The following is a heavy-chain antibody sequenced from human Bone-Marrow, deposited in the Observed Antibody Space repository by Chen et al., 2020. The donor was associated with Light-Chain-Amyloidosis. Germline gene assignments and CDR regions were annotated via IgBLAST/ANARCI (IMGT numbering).Heavy chain of an antibody. Sequence: EVQLEQSGPEVKKPGESLKISCKGSGYTFPNYWIGWVRQMPGPGLEWMGVIYPDDSDARYSPSLEGQVTISADKSPTPAYLQWRSLKASYTAMYYCARRRDGYNFDYWGQGTLVTVSS. CDR2: IYPDDSDA. CDR3: ARRRDGYNFDY. V-gene: IGHV5-51*01. D-gene: IGHD5-12*01. CDR1: GYTFPNYW. J-gene: IGHJ4*02.